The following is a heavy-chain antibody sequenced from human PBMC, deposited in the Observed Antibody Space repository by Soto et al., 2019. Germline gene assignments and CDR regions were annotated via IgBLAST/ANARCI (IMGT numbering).Heavy chain of an antibody. CDR3: ARVFGFGGMDV. V-gene: IGHV4-34*01. J-gene: IGHJ6*02. D-gene: IGHD3-10*01. CDR1: GGSFSNNF. CDR2: INRSGTT. Sequence: SETLSLTCAVYGGSFSNNFWGWIRQSPGKGLEWIGEINRSGTTHYNPSLKSRVTISVDTSKNQFSLKLSSVTAADTAVYYCARVFGFGGMDVWGQGTTVTVSS.